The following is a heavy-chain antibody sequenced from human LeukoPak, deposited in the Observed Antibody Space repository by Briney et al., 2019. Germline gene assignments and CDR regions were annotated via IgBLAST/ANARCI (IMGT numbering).Heavy chain of an antibody. Sequence: GGSLRLSCAASGFTFTGYAMSWVRQAPGKGLEWVSTIGGSGGSTYSADSVKGRFTISRDNSKNTLYLQMNSLRAEDTAVYYCARARAVAVYYFDYWGQGTLVTVSS. J-gene: IGHJ4*02. CDR1: GFTFTGYA. V-gene: IGHV3-23*01. CDR2: IGGSGGST. D-gene: IGHD6-19*01. CDR3: ARARAVAVYYFDY.